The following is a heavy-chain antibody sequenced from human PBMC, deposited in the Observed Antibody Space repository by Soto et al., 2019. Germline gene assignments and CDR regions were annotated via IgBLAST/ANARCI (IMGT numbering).Heavy chain of an antibody. J-gene: IGHJ4*02. V-gene: IGHV4-59*08. CDR3: ARGWYYDSSGYLDY. CDR2: IYYSGST. Sequence: SETLSLTCTVSGGSISSYYWSWIRQPPGKGLEWIGYIYYSGSTNYNPSLKSRVTISVDTSKNQFSLKLSSVTAADTAVYYCARGWYYDSSGYLDYWGQGTLVTV. CDR1: GGSISSYY. D-gene: IGHD3-22*01.